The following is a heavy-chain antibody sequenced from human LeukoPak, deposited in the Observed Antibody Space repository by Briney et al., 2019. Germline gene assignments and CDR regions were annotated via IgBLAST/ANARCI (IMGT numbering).Heavy chain of an antibody. J-gene: IGHJ4*02. CDR2: IYTSGST. V-gene: IGHV4-4*07. CDR3: ARARHARGAIDCFDY. D-gene: IGHD3-10*01. CDR1: GGSISSYY. Sequence: PSETLSLTCTVSGGSISSYYWSWIRQPAGKGLEWIGRIYTSGSTNYNPSLKSRVTMSVDTSKNQFSLKLSSVTAADTAFYYCARARHARGAIDCFDYWGQGTLVTVS.